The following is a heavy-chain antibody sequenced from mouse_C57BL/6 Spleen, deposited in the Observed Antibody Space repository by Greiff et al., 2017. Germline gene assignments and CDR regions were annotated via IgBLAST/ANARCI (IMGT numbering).Heavy chain of an antibody. D-gene: IGHD2-3*01. V-gene: IGHV1-26*01. Sequence: VQLQQSGPELVKPGASVKISCKASGYTFTDYYMNWVKQSHGKSLEWIGDINPNNGGTSYNQKFKGKATLTVDKSSSTAYMELRSLTSEDSAVXYCARGLYDGYSLDYWGQGTTLTVSS. CDR3: ARGLYDGYSLDY. J-gene: IGHJ2*01. CDR1: GYTFTDYY. CDR2: INPNNGGT.